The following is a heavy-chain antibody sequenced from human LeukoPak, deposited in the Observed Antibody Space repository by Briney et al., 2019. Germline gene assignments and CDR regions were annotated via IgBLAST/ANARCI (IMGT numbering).Heavy chain of an antibody. V-gene: IGHV3-53*01. Sequence: GGSLRLSCAASGFTFSNAWMSWVRQAPGKGLEWVSVIYSGDITYYADSVKGRFTISRDNSKNTLYLQMNSLRAEDTAVYYCARGSGYNYGFPDYWGQGTLVTVSS. CDR1: GFTFSNAW. CDR2: IYSGDIT. J-gene: IGHJ4*02. D-gene: IGHD5-18*01. CDR3: ARGSGYNYGFPDY.